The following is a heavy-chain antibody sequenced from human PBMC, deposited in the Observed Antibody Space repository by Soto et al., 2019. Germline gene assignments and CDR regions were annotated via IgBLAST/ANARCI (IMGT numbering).Heavy chain of an antibody. D-gene: IGHD6-19*01. CDR3: AKAKSSGWYFSDY. V-gene: IGHV3-23*01. Sequence: EVQLLESGGGLVQRGGSLRLSCAGTGFTFSSYDMSWVRQAPGKGLEWVSTIRGSGGSTYYADSVKGRFTISRDNSKNTLYLHMNSLRAEDTAVYYCAKAKSSGWYFSDYWGQGTLVTVSS. CDR1: GFTFSSYD. J-gene: IGHJ4*02. CDR2: IRGSGGST.